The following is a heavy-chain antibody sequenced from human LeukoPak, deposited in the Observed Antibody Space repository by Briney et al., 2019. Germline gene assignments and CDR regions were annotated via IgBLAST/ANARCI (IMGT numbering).Heavy chain of an antibody. CDR3: AGGPTRYYFDS. CDR1: GGSISSYY. D-gene: IGHD1-1*01. V-gene: IGHV4-59*01. Sequence: KPSETLSLTCTVSGGSISSYYWSWIRQPPGKGLEWIGYVFYSGNTNYNPSLESRVTISVDTSKNQFSLKLNSVTAADTAVYYCAGGPTRYYFDSWGQGTLVTVSS. J-gene: IGHJ4*02. CDR2: VFYSGNT.